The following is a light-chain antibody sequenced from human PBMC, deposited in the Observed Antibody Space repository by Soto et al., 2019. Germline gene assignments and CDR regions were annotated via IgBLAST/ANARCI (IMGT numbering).Light chain of an antibody. V-gene: IGKV3-11*01. CDR3: QQRSNWPPYT. CDR2: DAS. Sequence: EIVLTQSPATLSLSPGDRATLSCRASQSVSSYLAWYQQKPGQAPRLLIYDASNRATGIPARFSGSGSGTDFTLTISILEPEDFAVYYCQQRSNWPPYTFGQGTKLAIK. CDR1: QSVSSY. J-gene: IGKJ2*01.